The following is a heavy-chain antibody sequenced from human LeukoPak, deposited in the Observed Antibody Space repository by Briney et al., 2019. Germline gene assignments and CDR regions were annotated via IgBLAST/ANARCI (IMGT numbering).Heavy chain of an antibody. J-gene: IGHJ4*02. CDR2: ITAYNGNT. D-gene: IGHD3-10*01. CDR3: ARSQTTGFGESINY. CDR1: GYTLTNYG. Sequence: ASVKVSCKTSGYTLTNYGVSWVRQAPGQGLEWMGWITAYNGNTRYAQKFQGRLTLTTDTSTTTAYMEVTNLRSDDTAVYYCARSQTTGFGESINYWGQGTLVTVSS. V-gene: IGHV1-18*01.